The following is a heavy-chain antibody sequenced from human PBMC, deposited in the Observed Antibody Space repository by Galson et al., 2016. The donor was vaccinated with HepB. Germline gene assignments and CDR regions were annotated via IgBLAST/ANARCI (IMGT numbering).Heavy chain of an antibody. Sequence: SLRLSCAASGFIFSTYGLHWVRQAPGKGLEWVAVIWYDGSNKYYADSVRGRFTISRDNSKNTLYLHMNSLRAEDTAVYYCARDRRGSGWYIDYWGQGTLVTVSS. CDR1: GFIFSTYG. CDR2: IWYDGSNK. J-gene: IGHJ4*02. V-gene: IGHV3-33*01. CDR3: ARDRRGSGWYIDY. D-gene: IGHD6-19*01.